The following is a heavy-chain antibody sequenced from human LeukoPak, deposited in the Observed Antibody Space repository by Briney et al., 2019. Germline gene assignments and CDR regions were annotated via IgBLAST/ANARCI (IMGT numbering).Heavy chain of an antibody. D-gene: IGHD2-21*01. Sequence: SETLSLTCTVSGVSISSGSYYWTWIRQPAGKGLEWIGRIYRGGSTNSNPSLESRVTISVDTSKNQFSLTLSSVTAADTAVYYCARSRSRPLLPPLPKRQYYFDYWGQGTLVTVSS. CDR1: GVSISSGSYY. CDR2: IYRGGST. J-gene: IGHJ4*02. CDR3: ARSRSRPLLPPLPKRQYYFDY. V-gene: IGHV4-61*02.